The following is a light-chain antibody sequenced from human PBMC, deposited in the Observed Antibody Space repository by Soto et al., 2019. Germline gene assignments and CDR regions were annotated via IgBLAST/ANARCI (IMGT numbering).Light chain of an antibody. CDR3: QQCTNWPKT. Sequence: IVVTHSPATFALSPAKRATLSGRASQSVSRYLAWNQQKPGQAPRLLIYDASNRATGIPARFSGSGSGTDFSLTISGLEPEDFAVYYCQQCTNWPKTFGQGTKVDI. CDR2: DAS. V-gene: IGKV3-11*01. J-gene: IGKJ1*01. CDR1: QSVSRY.